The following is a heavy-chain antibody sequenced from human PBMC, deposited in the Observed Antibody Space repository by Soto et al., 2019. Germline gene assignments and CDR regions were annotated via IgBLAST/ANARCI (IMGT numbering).Heavy chain of an antibody. J-gene: IGHJ4*02. V-gene: IGHV1-46*03. Sequence: QVQLVQSGAEVKKPGASVKVSCKASGYTFTSYYMHWVRQAPGQGLEWMGIINPSGGSTSYAQKFQGRVTMTRDTPTSTVYMELSSLRSEDTAVYYCAREEFIAATYYYWGQGTLVTVSS. CDR1: GYTFTSYY. D-gene: IGHD6-13*01. CDR2: INPSGGST. CDR3: AREEFIAATYYY.